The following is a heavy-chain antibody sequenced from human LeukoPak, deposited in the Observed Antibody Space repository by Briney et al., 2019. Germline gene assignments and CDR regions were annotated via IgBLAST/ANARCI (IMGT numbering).Heavy chain of an antibody. CDR3: ARGSPADLLSSTSTGLDY. Sequence: PQASVKVSCKASGYTFTGYYMHWVRQAPGQGLEWMGWINPNSGGTNYAQKFQGRVTMTRDTSITTAYMELSGLRSDDTAVYYCARGSPADLLSSTSTGLDYWGQGTLVTVSS. D-gene: IGHD2-2*01. CDR1: GYTFTGYY. CDR2: INPNSGGT. J-gene: IGHJ4*02. V-gene: IGHV1-2*02.